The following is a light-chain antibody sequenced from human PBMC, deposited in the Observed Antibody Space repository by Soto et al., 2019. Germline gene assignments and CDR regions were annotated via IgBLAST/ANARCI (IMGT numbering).Light chain of an antibody. J-gene: IGKJ4*01. Sequence: EIVLTQSPATLSLSPGERVTLSCRASQSVGSYLAWYEQKPGQTPRLLIYDASNRATGIPARFSGSGSGTDFALTISSLEAEDFAVDYCQHRNYWPPGATFGGGTKVEIK. CDR3: QHRNYWPPGAT. CDR2: DAS. CDR1: QSVGSY. V-gene: IGKV3-11*01.